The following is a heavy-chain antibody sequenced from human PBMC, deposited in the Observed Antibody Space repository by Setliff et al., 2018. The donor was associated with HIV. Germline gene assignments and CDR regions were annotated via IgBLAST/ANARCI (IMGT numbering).Heavy chain of an antibody. V-gene: IGHV5-51*01. CDR3: ARQMTNSVVFPGASPHDPFDV. CDR2: IYPSNSET. Sequence: PGESLKISCQGSGYSFTSHWIGWVRQKPGKGLEWMGIIYPSNSETRYSPSFQGHVTISVDKSIATAYLQWTSLEASDTAMYYCARQMTNSVVFPGASPHDPFDVWGQGTVVTVSS. CDR1: GYSFTSHW. D-gene: IGHD1-26*01. J-gene: IGHJ3*01.